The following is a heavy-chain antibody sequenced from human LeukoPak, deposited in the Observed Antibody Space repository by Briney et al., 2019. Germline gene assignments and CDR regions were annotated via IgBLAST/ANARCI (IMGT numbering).Heavy chain of an antibody. D-gene: IGHD3-22*01. Sequence: SETLSLTCAVYGGSFSGYYWSWIRQPPGKGLEWIGEINHSGSTNYNPSLKSRVTISVDTSKNQFSLKLSSVTAADTAVYYCARASSGYYFGGAFDIWGQGTMVTVSS. J-gene: IGHJ3*02. CDR2: INHSGST. CDR3: ARASSGYYFGGAFDI. CDR1: GGSFSGYY. V-gene: IGHV4-34*01.